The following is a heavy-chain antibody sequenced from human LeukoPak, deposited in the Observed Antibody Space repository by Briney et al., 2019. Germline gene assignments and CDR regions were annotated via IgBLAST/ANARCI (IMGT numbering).Heavy chain of an antibody. CDR3: AGWAVGLDNYYDSRTDDY. D-gene: IGHD3-22*01. V-gene: IGHV4-59*01. CDR1: GGSLSSYY. CDR2: IYYSGST. Sequence: SEALSLPFTFSGGSLSSYYWSWIRQPPGKGLEWIGYIYYSGSTNYNPSLKSRVTISVDTSKNQFSLKLSSVTAADTAVYYCAGWAVGLDNYYDSRTDDYWGQGTLVTASS. J-gene: IGHJ4*02.